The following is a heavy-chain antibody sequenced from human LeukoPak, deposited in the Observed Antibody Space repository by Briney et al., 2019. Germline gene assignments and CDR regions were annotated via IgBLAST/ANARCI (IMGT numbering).Heavy chain of an antibody. CDR2: ISSSSSYT. CDR3: ARDQPYCSGGSCYLGVYYYYYGMDV. J-gene: IGHJ6*02. D-gene: IGHD2-15*01. CDR1: GFTFSSYS. Sequence: GGSLRLSCAASGFTFSSYSMNWVRQAPGKGLEWVSSISSSSSYTYYADSVKGRFTISRDNAKNSLYLQMNSLRAEDTAVYYCARDQPYCSGGSCYLGVYYYYYGMDVWGQGTTVTVSS. V-gene: IGHV3-21*01.